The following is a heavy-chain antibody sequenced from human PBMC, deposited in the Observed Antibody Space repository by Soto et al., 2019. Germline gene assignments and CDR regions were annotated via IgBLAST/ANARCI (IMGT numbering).Heavy chain of an antibody. V-gene: IGHV3-53*01. CDR3: ARDNSLIAAAGSYYGMDV. J-gene: IGHJ6*02. CDR1: GFTVSSNY. Sequence: LRLSCAASGFTVSSNYMSWVRQAPGKGLEWVSVIYSGGSTYYADSVKGRFTISRDNSKNTLYLQMNSLRAEDTAVYYCARDNSLIAAAGSYYGMDVWGQGTTVTVSS. CDR2: IYSGGST. D-gene: IGHD6-13*01.